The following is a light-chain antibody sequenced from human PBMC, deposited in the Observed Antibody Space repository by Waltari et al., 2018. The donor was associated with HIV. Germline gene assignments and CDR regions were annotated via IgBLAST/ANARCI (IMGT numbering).Light chain of an antibody. J-gene: IGLJ2*01. CDR2: QDS. V-gene: IGLV3-1*01. CDR3: QAWDSSTVV. Sequence: SYELTQPPSVSVSPGQTASITCSGDKLGDKYACWYQQKPGQSPVLVIYQDSKRPSWIPARFSGSNSGNTATLTIGGSQAMDEADYYCQAWDSSTVVFGGGTKLTVL. CDR1: KLGDKY.